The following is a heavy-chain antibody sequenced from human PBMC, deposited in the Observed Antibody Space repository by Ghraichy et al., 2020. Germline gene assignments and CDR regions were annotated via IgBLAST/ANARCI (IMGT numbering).Heavy chain of an antibody. J-gene: IGHJ4*02. CDR2: IIPIFGTA. V-gene: IGHV1-69*06. CDR3: ASGYSSSWARNYPRYYFDY. D-gene: IGHD6-13*01. Sequence: SVKVSCKASGGTFSSYAISWVRQAPGQGLEWMGGIIPIFGTANYAQKFQGRVTITADKSTSTAYMELSSLRSEDTAVYYCASGYSSSWARNYPRYYFDYWGQGTLVTVSS. CDR1: GGTFSSYA.